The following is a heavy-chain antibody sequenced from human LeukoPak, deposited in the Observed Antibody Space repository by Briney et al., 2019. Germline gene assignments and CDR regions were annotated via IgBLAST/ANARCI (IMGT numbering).Heavy chain of an antibody. V-gene: IGHV4-31*03. J-gene: IGHJ4*02. Sequence: SETLSLTCNVSGGSLSSGGYYWSWIRQHPGKGLEWIGYIYYSGSTYYNPSLKSRVTISVDTSKNQFSLKLSSVTAADTAVYYCARGKFLADYYDSSCYFDYWGQGTLVTVSS. D-gene: IGHD3-22*01. CDR3: ARGKFLADYYDSSCYFDY. CDR1: GGSLSSGGYY. CDR2: IYYSGST.